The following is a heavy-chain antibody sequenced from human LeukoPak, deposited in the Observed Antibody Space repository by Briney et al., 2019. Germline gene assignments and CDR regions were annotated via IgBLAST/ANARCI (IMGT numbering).Heavy chain of an antibody. CDR3: ARGSSPTGYYGMDV. V-gene: IGHV3-30-3*01. CDR1: GFTFRNYV. CDR2: TSSDLNVK. D-gene: IGHD1-14*01. Sequence: GGSLRLSCAASGFTFRNYVNHWVRQAPGKGLEWVAVTSSDLNVKLYADSVKGRFTISRDNSRSTLYLQMNSLRPEDTAVYYCARGSSPTGYYGMDVWGQGTTVTVSS. J-gene: IGHJ6*02.